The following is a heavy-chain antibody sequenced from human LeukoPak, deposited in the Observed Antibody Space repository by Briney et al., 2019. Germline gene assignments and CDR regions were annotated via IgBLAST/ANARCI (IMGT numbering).Heavy chain of an antibody. CDR3: ARVTTRTGIDAFDI. CDR1: GGSISSYY. V-gene: IGHV4-59*08. CDR2: IYYSGST. J-gene: IGHJ3*02. D-gene: IGHD4-11*01. Sequence: SETLSLTCTVSGGSISSYYWSWIRQPPGKGLEWIGYIYYSGSTNYNPSLQSRVTISVDTSKNQFSLKLSSVTAADTAVYYCARVTTRTGIDAFDIWGQGTMVTVSS.